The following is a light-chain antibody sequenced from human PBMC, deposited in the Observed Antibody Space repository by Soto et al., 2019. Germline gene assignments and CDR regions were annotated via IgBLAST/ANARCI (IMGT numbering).Light chain of an antibody. J-gene: IGKJ1*01. CDR2: GAS. V-gene: IGKV3-15*01. CDR3: QQYNDWPRT. Sequence: EIVMTQSPVTLSLSPGDRATLSCRASQSVANNLAWFQQRPGQAPGLLVYGASATATGIPARFSGSGSGTEFTLTISSLQSEDFAVYYCQQYNDWPRTFGQGTKVEIK. CDR1: QSVANN.